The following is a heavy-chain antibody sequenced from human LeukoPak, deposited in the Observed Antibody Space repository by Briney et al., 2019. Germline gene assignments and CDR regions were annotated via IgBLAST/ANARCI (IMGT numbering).Heavy chain of an antibody. CDR3: ARVPSDY. CDR1: GFSFSTYS. CDR2: ISSSSSYI. J-gene: IGHJ4*02. V-gene: IGHV3-21*01. Sequence: GGSLGLSCAASGFSFSTYSMNWVRQAPGKGLEWVSSISSSSSYIYYADSVKGRFTISRDNAKNSVYLEMNSLRVEDTAVYYCARVPSDYWGQGTLVTVSS.